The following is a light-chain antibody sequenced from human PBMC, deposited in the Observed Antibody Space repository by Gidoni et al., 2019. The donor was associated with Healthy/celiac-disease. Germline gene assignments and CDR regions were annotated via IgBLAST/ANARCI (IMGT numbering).Light chain of an antibody. Sequence: SVSGSPGQSITISCTGTSSDVGGYNYVSWYQQHPGKAPKLMIYEVSNRPSGVSNRFSGSKSGNTASLTISGLQAEDEADYYCSSYTSSSTLVFGGGTKLTVL. CDR3: SSYTSSSTLV. CDR2: EVS. V-gene: IGLV2-14*01. CDR1: SSDVGGYNY. J-gene: IGLJ2*01.